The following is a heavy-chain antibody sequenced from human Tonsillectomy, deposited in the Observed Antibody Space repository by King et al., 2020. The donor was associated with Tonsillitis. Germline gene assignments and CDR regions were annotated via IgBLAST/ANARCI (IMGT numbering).Heavy chain of an antibody. D-gene: IGHD3-22*01. CDR2: ISGSGGST. V-gene: IGHV3-23*01. CDR3: AKDAPYYHDSRDAFDI. Sequence: VQLLESGGGLVQPGGSLRLSCAASGFTFSSYAMSWVRQAPGKGLEWVSAISGSGGSTYYADSVKGRFTISRDNSKNTLYLQMNSLRAEDTAVYYCAKDAPYYHDSRDAFDIWGQGTMVTVSS. CDR1: GFTFSSYA. J-gene: IGHJ3*02.